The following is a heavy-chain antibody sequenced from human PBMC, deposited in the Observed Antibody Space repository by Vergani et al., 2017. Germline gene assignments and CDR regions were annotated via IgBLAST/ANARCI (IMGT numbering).Heavy chain of an antibody. CDR1: GGTFSSYT. V-gene: IGHV5-10-1*01. CDR3: ASFLYLGVDPVC. CDR2: IDPSDSYT. D-gene: IGHD3-3*01. Sequence: VQLVQSGAEVKKPGSSVKVSCKASGGTFSSYTISWVRQMPGKGLEWMGRIDPSDSYTNYSPSFQGHVTISADKSISTAYLQWSSLKASDTAMYYCASFLYLGVDPVCWGQGTLVTVSS. J-gene: IGHJ4*02.